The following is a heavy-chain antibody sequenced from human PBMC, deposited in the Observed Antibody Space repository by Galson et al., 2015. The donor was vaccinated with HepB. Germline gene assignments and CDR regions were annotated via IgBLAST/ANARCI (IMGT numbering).Heavy chain of an antibody. CDR3: ARGHSWGPLDH. CDR1: GFTFSSYS. CDR2: ISSSSSTI. V-gene: IGHV3-48*04. J-gene: IGHJ5*02. Sequence: SLRLSCAASGFTFSSYSMNWVRQAPGKGLEWVSYISSSSSTIYYADSVKGRFTVSRDNAKNSLYLQMNSLRAEDTAVYYCARGHSWGPLDHWGQGTLVTVSS. D-gene: IGHD3-16*01.